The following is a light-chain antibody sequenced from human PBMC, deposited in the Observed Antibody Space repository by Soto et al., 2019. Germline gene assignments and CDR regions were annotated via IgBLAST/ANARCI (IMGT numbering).Light chain of an antibody. CDR2: DAS. V-gene: IGKV1-5*01. J-gene: IGKJ1*01. Sequence: DIQMTQSPATLSASVGDSVTITCRASQSISHWLAWYQQKPGKAPKFLIYDASSLESGVPSRFSGSGSGTEFTLTISSLQPDDFATYYCQQYYSVLGTVGPATKVDSK. CDR3: QQYYSVLGT. CDR1: QSISHW.